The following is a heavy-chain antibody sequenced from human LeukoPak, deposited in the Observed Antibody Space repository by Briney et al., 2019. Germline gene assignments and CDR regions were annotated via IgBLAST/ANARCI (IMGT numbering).Heavy chain of an antibody. V-gene: IGHV1-24*01. Sequence: GASVKVSCKVSGYTLTELSMHWVRQAPGKGLEWMGGFDPEDGETIYAQKCQGRVTMTEDTSTDTAYMELSSLRSEDTAVYYCATVNYGSGSFDYWGQGTLVTVSS. CDR1: GYTLTELS. CDR2: FDPEDGET. CDR3: ATVNYGSGSFDY. J-gene: IGHJ4*02. D-gene: IGHD3-10*01.